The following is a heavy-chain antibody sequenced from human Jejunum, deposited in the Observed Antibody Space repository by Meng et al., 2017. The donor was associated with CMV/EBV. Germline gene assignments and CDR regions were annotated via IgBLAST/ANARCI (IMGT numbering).Heavy chain of an antibody. CDR2: IRPDGSNK. CDR3: ARVARSRQYYYYYGMDV. Sequence: FSCYCMSWVRQAPGKGLEWVAYIRPDGSNKYYADSVQGRFTITTDNATNSLYLEMNSLRAEDTAVYYCARVARSRQYYYYYGMDVWGQGTTVTVSS. J-gene: IGHJ6*02. V-gene: IGHV3-7*01. CDR1: FSCYC.